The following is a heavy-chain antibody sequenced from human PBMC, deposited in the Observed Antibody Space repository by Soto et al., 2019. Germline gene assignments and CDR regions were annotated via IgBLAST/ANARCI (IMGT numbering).Heavy chain of an antibody. V-gene: IGHV3-21*02. CDR1: GFTFSNYI. CDR2: ISSRNTYI. CDR3: ARDILDGGSYPDY. D-gene: IGHD3-10*01. J-gene: IGHJ4*02. Sequence: EVQLVESGGGLVKPGGSLRLSCATSGFTFSNYIMNWVRQAPGNGLEWVASISSRNTYIYYAASVRGRFTISRDNAKNSLYLQIDNLRVEDTATYYCARDILDGGSYPDYWGQGTLVTVSS.